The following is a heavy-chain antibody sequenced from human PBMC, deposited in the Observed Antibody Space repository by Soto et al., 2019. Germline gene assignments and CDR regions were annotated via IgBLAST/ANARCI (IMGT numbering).Heavy chain of an antibody. CDR1: GYTFTNNV. V-gene: IGHV1-3*05. J-gene: IGHJ4*02. CDR3: ARGEKGTISDY. Sequence: QVQLVQSGAEEKKPGASVKVSCKASGYTFTNNVMHWVRQAPGQRLEWMGWISADNGNTKYSQKFQGRVTITRDTSANTDYMELSSLRSEDTAVYYCARGEKGTISDYWGQGTLVTVSS. CDR2: ISADNGNT. D-gene: IGHD1-1*01.